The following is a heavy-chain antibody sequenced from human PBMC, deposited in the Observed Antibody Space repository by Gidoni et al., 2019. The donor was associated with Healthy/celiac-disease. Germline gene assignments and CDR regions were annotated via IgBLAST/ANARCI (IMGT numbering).Heavy chain of an antibody. J-gene: IGHJ4*02. D-gene: IGHD6-19*01. CDR1: GFTFSSYA. V-gene: IGHV3-64D*06. Sequence: EVQLVESRGGLVQPGGSLRLSCSASGFTFSSYAMHWVRQAPGTGLEYVSGISSNGGSTYYADSVKGRFNISRENSKNTLYLQMSSLRAEDTAVYYCVKDRRSSGWYGPFSDYWGQGTLVTVSS. CDR3: VKDRRSSGWYGPFSDY. CDR2: ISSNGGST.